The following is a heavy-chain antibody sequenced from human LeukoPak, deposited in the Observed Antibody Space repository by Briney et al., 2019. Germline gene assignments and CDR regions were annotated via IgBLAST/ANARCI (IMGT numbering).Heavy chain of an antibody. CDR1: GGSVSSGSYY. J-gene: IGHJ4*02. Sequence: SETLSLTCTVSGGSVSSGSYYWSWIRQPPGKGLEWIGYIYYSGTTRYNPSLKSRVTTSLDTSKNQFSLKLSSVTAADTAVYYCATPRGYSSGWSGIFDYWGQGALVTVSS. CDR3: ATPRGYSSGWSGIFDY. V-gene: IGHV4-61*01. D-gene: IGHD6-19*01. CDR2: IYYSGTT.